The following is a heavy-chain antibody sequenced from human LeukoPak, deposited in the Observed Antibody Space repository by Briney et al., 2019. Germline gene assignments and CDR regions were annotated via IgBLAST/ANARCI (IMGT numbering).Heavy chain of an antibody. CDR3: ARPGGYCSSTSCYELDY. D-gene: IGHD2-2*01. CDR1: GGSISSSSYS. V-gene: IGHV4-39*01. J-gene: IGHJ4*02. Sequence: SETLSLTCTVSGGSISSSSYSWGWTRQPPGKGLEWIGSIYYSGSTYYNPSLKSRVTISVDTSKNQFSLKLSSVTAADTAVYYCARPGGYCSSTSCYELDYWGQGTLVTVSS. CDR2: IYYSGST.